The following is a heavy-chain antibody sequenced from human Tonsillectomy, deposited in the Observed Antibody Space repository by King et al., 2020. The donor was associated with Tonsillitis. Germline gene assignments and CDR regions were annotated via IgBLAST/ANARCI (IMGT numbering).Heavy chain of an antibody. D-gene: IGHD3-10*01. CDR3: ARDYSGSGFPDY. CDR2: IYSGGST. V-gene: IGHV3-53*01. Sequence: VQLVESGGGLIQPGGSLRLSCAASGFIVSSDYMNWVRQAPGKGLEWVSVIYSGGSTYYADSVKGRFTISRDNPKNTLYLQMNSLRAEDTAVYYCARDYSGSGFPDYWGQGPPVTVSS. CDR1: GFIVSSDY. J-gene: IGHJ4*02.